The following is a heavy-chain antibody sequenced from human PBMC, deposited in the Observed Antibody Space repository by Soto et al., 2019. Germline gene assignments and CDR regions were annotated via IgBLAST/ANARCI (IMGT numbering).Heavy chain of an antibody. CDR3: ARRYGDPSSAAGFDY. D-gene: IGHD4-17*01. J-gene: IGHJ4*02. CDR2: INAGNGNT. Sequence: QIQLMQSGAEVKKPGASVKVSCKASGYTFTSYGIHWVRQAPGQRLEWTGWINAGNGNTKYSEKFQGRVTITRDTSASTAYLELSSLRSEDTAVYYCARRYGDPSSAAGFDYWGQGTQVTVSS. V-gene: IGHV1-3*01. CDR1: GYTFTSYG.